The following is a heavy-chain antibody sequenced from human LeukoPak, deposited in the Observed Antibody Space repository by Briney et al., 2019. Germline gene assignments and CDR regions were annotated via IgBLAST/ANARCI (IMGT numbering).Heavy chain of an antibody. CDR1: GGSISSSSYY. V-gene: IGHV4-39*07. CDR2: IYYSGST. CDR3: ARDSRYDYVWGSYREVSAFDI. Sequence: SETLSLTCTVSGGSISSSSYYWGWIRQPPGKGLEWIGSIYYSGSTYYNPSLKSRVTISVDTSKNQFSLKLSSVTAADTAVYYCARDSRYDYVWGSYREVSAFDIWGQGTMVTVSS. D-gene: IGHD3-16*02. J-gene: IGHJ3*02.